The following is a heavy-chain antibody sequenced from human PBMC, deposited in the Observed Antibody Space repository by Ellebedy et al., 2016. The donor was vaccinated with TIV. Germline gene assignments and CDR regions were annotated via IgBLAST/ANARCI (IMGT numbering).Heavy chain of an antibody. Sequence: PGGSLRLSCAASGFTFDAYAMSWVRQAPGKGLAGVSDISAVGGSRDYADSVKGRFSISRDNSKNTVSLQMNRLRAEDSAVYYCTRTPWTAGGYYQFDTWGQGILVTISS. CDR1: GFTFDAYA. V-gene: IGHV3-23*01. J-gene: IGHJ5*02. D-gene: IGHD1-26*01. CDR3: TRTPWTAGGYYQFDT. CDR2: ISAVGGSR.